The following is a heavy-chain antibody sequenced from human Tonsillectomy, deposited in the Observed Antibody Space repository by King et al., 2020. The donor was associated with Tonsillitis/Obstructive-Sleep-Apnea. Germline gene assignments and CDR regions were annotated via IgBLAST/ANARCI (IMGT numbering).Heavy chain of an antibody. CDR3: ARGGGGTIFGVVITFDY. CDR2: IIPIFGTA. J-gene: IGHJ4*02. D-gene: IGHD3-3*01. CDR1: GGTFSSYA. V-gene: IGHV1-69*01. Sequence: QLVQSGAEVKKPGSSVKVSCKASGGTFSSYAISWVRQAPGQGLEWMGGIIPIFGTANYAQKFQGRVTITAVESTSTAYMELSSLRSEDTAVYYCARGGGGTIFGVVITFDYWGQGTLVTVSS.